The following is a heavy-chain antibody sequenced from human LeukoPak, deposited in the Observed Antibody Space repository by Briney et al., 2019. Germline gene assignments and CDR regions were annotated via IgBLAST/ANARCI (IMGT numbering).Heavy chain of an antibody. J-gene: IGHJ6*02. CDR1: GGSISSYY. Sequence: SETLSLTCTVSGGSISSYYWSWIRQPPGKGLEWIGYIYYSGSTNYNPSLKSRVTISVDTSKNQFSLKLSSVTAADTAVYYCARGRSSGYTYYYYYYGMDVWGQGTTVTVSS. CDR3: ARGRSSGYTYYYYYYGMDV. CDR2: IYYSGST. V-gene: IGHV4-59*12. D-gene: IGHD5-12*01.